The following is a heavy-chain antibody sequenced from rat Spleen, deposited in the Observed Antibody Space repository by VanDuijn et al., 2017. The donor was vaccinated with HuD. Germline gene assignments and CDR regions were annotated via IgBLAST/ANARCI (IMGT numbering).Heavy chain of an antibody. V-gene: IGHV5-25*01. J-gene: IGHJ4*01. CDR1: GFTFSDFF. D-gene: IGHD1-12*02. CDR2: ISNGGANT. CDR3: VRYYYDDSYYVLYV. Sequence: EVQLVESDGGLVQPGRSLKLSCAASGFTFSDFFMAWVRQAPAKGLEWVASISNGGANTYFRESVKGLFTISRYDAKSTLYLQMDSLGSEDKATYYCVRYYYDDSYYVLYVWGQGASVTVSS.